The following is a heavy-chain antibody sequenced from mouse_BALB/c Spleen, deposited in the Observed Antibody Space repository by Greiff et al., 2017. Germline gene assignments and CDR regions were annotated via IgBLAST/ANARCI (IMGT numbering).Heavy chain of an antibody. J-gene: IGHJ2*01. CDR1: GFAFSSYD. CDR3: ARGGYRSYFDY. CDR2: ISSGGGST. V-gene: IGHV5-12-1*01. Sequence: DVMLVESGGGLVKPGGSLKLSCAASGFAFSSYDMSWVRQTPEKRLEWVAYISSGGGSTYYPDTVKGRFTISRDNAKNTLYLQMSSLKSEDTAMYYCARGGYRSYFDYWGQGTTLTVSS. D-gene: IGHD2-14*01.